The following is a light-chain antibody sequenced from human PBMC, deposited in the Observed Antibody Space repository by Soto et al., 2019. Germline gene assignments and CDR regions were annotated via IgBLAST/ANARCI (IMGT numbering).Light chain of an antibody. CDR1: QNISYW. J-gene: IGKJ4*01. CDR3: QQYDDYPLT. V-gene: IGKV1-5*03. CDR2: KAS. Sequence: SAFVGDRVTITCRASQNISYWLAWYQQKPGKAPNLLIYKASTLDSGVPSRFSGSASGTEFSLTISSLQPDDFATYYCQQYDDYPLTFGGGTKVDIK.